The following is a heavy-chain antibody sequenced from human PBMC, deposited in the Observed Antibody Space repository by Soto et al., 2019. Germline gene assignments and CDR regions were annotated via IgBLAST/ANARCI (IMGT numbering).Heavy chain of an antibody. J-gene: IGHJ4*02. CDR1: GFTFSSYW. D-gene: IGHD3-10*01. Sequence: EVQLVESGGGLVQPGGSLRLSCAASGFTFSSYWMHWVRQVPGKGLLWVSRIDEYGSTINYADSVKGRFTISSDNAKNTLYLEMNSRGAEDTALYYCTRDIGGKGAYWGQGILVTVSS. CDR3: TRDIGGKGAY. CDR2: IDEYGSTI. V-gene: IGHV3-74*01.